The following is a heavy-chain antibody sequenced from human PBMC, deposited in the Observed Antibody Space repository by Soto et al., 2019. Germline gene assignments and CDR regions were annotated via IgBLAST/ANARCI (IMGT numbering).Heavy chain of an antibody. V-gene: IGHV3-21*01. D-gene: IGHD1-26*01. CDR1: GFTFSSYS. CDR3: ARVPYGGSYWREFDY. Sequence: EVQLVESGGGLVKPGGSLRLSCAASGFTFSSYSMNWVRQAPGKGLEWVSSIFISSSYIYYADSVKGRFTISRDNAKHSLYLQMNSLRADDTAVYYCARVPYGGSYWREFDYWGQGTLVTVSS. J-gene: IGHJ4*02. CDR2: IFISSSYI.